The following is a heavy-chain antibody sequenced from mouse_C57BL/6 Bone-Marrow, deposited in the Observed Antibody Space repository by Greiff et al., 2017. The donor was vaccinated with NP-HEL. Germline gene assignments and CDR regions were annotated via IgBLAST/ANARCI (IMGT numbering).Heavy chain of an antibody. V-gene: IGHV1-78*01. CDR2: IYPRDGST. CDR3: ARLGNLLWNYYAMDY. CDR1: GYTFTDHT. J-gene: IGHJ4*01. D-gene: IGHD2-1*01. Sequence: VKLQESDAELVKPGASVKISCKVSGYTFTDHTIHWMKQRPEQGLEWIGYIYPRDGSTKYNEKFKGKATLTADKSSSTAYMQLNSLTSEDSAVYFCARLGNLLWNYYAMDYWGQGTSVTVSS.